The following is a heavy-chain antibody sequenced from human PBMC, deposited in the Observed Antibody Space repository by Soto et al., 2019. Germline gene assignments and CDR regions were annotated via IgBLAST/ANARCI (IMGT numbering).Heavy chain of an antibody. V-gene: IGHV1-8*01. CDR1: GYTFTTYD. D-gene: IGHD6-19*01. CDR3: ARGRVLAGAGRSYWFDP. J-gene: IGHJ5*02. Sequence: QVQLVQSGAEVKKPGASVKVSCKASGYTFTTYDINWVRQATGQGLEWMGWMNPNSGNTGYAQKFQGRVTMTRNTSXSXDYRERSSLRSEGTAVYYCARGRVLAGAGRSYWFDPWGQGTLVTVSS. CDR2: MNPNSGNT.